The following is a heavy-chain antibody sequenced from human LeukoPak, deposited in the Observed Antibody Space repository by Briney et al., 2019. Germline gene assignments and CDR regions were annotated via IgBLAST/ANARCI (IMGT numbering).Heavy chain of an antibody. Sequence: GASVKVSCKASGYTFTSYYMHWVRQAPGQGLEWMGIINPSGGSTSYAQKLQGRVTMTTDTSTSTAYMELRSLRSDDTAVYYCARELRFLEWLLYDYWGQGTLVAVSS. CDR3: ARELRFLEWLLYDY. V-gene: IGHV1-46*01. D-gene: IGHD3-3*01. CDR2: INPSGGST. J-gene: IGHJ4*02. CDR1: GYTFTSYY.